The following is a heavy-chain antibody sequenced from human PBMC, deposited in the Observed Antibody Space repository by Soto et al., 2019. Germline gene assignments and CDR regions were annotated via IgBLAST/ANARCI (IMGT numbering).Heavy chain of an antibody. V-gene: IGHV4-61*01. CDR1: GGSVSSGSYY. CDR3: ARDYGGLGDY. D-gene: IGHD4-17*01. CDR2: IYYSGRT. J-gene: IGHJ4*02. Sequence: QVQLQESGPGLVKPSETLSLTCTVSGGSVSSGSYYWSWIRQPPGKGLEWIGYIYYSGRTNYNPSLKSRVTISVDTSKNQFSLKLSSVTAADTAVYYCARDYGGLGDYWGQGTLVTVSS.